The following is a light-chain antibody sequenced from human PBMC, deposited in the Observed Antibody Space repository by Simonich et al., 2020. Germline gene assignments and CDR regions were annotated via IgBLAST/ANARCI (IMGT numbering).Light chain of an antibody. J-gene: IGLJ3*02. CDR1: SSDVGGYNY. CDR2: DVS. V-gene: IGLV2-14*01. Sequence: QSALTQPASVSGSPGQSITISCTGTSSDVGGYNYVSWYQQHPGKAPKLMMYDVSKRPAGGSNRFSGSKSGNTAALTISGLQAEDEADYYCSSYTSSSTLVFGGGTKLTVL. CDR3: SSYTSSSTLV.